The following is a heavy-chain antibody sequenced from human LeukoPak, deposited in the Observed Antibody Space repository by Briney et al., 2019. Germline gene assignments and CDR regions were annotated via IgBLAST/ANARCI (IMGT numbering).Heavy chain of an antibody. D-gene: IGHD3-3*01. CDR2: IIPIFGTA. V-gene: IGHV1-69*13. Sequence: ASVKVSCKASGGTFSSYAINWVRQAPGQGLEWMGGIIPIFGTANYAQKFQGRVTITADESTSTAYMELSSLRSEDTAVYYCARGQGLFWSGFYYYYYGMDVWGQGTTVTVSS. J-gene: IGHJ6*02. CDR1: GGTFSSYA. CDR3: ARGQGLFWSGFYYYYYGMDV.